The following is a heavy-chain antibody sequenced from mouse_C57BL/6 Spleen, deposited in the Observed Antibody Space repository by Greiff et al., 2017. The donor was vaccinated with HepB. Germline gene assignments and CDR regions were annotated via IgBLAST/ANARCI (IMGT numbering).Heavy chain of an antibody. CDR2: IDPETGGT. CDR3: TRSGDGYYAGY. Sequence: QVQLKQSGAELVRPGASVTLSCKASGYTFTDYEMHWVKQTPVHGLEWIGAIDPETGGTAYNQKFKGKAILTADKSSSTAYMELRSLTSEDSAVYYCTRSGDGYYAGYWGQGTTLTVSS. V-gene: IGHV1-15*01. D-gene: IGHD2-3*01. J-gene: IGHJ2*01. CDR1: GYTFTDYE.